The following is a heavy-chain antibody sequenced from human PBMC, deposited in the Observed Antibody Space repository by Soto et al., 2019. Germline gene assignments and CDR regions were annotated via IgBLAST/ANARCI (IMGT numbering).Heavy chain of an antibody. CDR2: IIPMFDTP. V-gene: IGHV1-69*12. D-gene: IGHD2-15*01. CDR3: SRSGGLDRDFNY. CDR1: GGTFSSDS. Sequence: QVQLVQSGAEVKKPGSSVKVSCKASGGTFSSDSFSWVRQAPGQGLEWMGGIIPMFDTPIYAQKFQDRVRITADESTRTAYMQLIDLRSGDTAVYYCSRSGGLDRDFNYWGQGSLVTVSS. J-gene: IGHJ4*02.